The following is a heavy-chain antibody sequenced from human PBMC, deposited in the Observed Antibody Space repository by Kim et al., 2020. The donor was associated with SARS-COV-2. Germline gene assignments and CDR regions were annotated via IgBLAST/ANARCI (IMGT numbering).Heavy chain of an antibody. CDR2: VYYTGST. D-gene: IGHD3-10*01. Sequence: SETLSLTCTVSGGSISSYYWTWIRQPPGKGLEWIGYVYYTGSTNYNPSLKSRVTISVDTSKNQFSLKLSSVTAADTAVYSCARDWRGMGSWDAFDIWGQG. J-gene: IGHJ3*02. CDR1: GGSISSYY. CDR3: ARDWRGMGSWDAFDI. V-gene: IGHV4-59*01.